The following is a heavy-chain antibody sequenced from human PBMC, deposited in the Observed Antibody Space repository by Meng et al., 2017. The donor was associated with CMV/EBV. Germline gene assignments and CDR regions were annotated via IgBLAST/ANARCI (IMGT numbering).Heavy chain of an antibody. CDR1: GFSLSTGGMR. CDR3: AKEVVRGENWFDP. CDR2: IDWDDDK. J-gene: IGHJ5*02. D-gene: IGHD3-10*01. Sequence: SGPTLVKPTQTLTLTCTFSGFSLSTGGMRVSWIRQPPGKALEWLARIDWDDDKFYSTSLKTRLTISKDTSKNQVVLTMANMDPVDTATYYCAKEVVRGENWFDPWGQGTLVTVSS. V-gene: IGHV2-70D*14.